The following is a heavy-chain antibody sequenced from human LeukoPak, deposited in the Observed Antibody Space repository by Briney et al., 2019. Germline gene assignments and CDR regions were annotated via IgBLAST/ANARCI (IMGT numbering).Heavy chain of an antibody. CDR1: GYTFTGYY. D-gene: IGHD6-19*01. CDR3: ARDLRYSSGWYYYYYYMDV. CDR2: INPNSGGT. Sequence: ASVKVSCKASGYTFTGYYMHWVRQAPGQGLEWMGWINPNSGGTNYAQKFQGRVTMTRDTSISTAYMELSRLRSDDTAVYYCARDLRYSSGWYYYYYYMDVWGKRTTVTVSS. V-gene: IGHV1-2*02. J-gene: IGHJ6*03.